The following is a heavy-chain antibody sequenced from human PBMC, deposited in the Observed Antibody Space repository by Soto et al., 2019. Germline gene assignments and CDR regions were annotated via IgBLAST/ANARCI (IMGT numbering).Heavy chain of an antibody. V-gene: IGHV1-69*13. D-gene: IGHD3-9*01. Sequence: GASVKVSCKASGDSFSSYAFNWVRQAPGQGLEWVGGVIPAFGRPNYAQSLQGRVAISADESTSTVYMELSSLRSEDTAIYYCTRGGYFDYSRPFDVWGQGTMVTVSS. J-gene: IGHJ3*01. CDR1: GDSFSSYA. CDR2: VIPAFGRP. CDR3: TRGGYFDYSRPFDV.